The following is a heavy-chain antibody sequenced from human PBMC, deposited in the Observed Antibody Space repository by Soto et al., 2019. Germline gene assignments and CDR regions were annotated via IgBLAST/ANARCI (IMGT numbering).Heavy chain of an antibody. CDR1: GYTFTSYG. Sequence: QVQLVQSGAEVKKPGASVKVSCKASGYTFTSYGISWVRQAPGQGLEWMGWISAYNGNTHYAQKLQGRVTMTTDTSTSTAYMELRRLRGDDAAVYYCARDKSRSHGTLPDYWGQGTMVTVSA. CDR2: ISAYNGNT. D-gene: IGHD1-26*01. V-gene: IGHV1-18*01. J-gene: IGHJ4*02. CDR3: ARDKSRSHGTLPDY.